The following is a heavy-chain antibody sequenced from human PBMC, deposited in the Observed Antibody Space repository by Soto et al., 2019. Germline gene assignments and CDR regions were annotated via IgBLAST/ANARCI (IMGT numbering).Heavy chain of an antibody. Sequence: QVQLVESGGGLVKPGGSLRLSCAASGFTFSDYYMSWIRQAPGKGLEWVSYISSGGTTTYYADSVKGRFTISRDNAKISLYLQMNSLRAEDTAVYYCARDRDGYSPFDCWGQGTLVTVSS. D-gene: IGHD4-4*01. CDR2: ISSGGTTT. CDR3: ARDRDGYSPFDC. V-gene: IGHV3-11*01. CDR1: GFTFSDYY. J-gene: IGHJ4*02.